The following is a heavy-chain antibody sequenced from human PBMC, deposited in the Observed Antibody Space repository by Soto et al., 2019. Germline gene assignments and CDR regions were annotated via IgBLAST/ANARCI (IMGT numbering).Heavy chain of an antibody. CDR1: GYTFTSYG. CDR2: ISAYNGNT. D-gene: IGHD1-1*01. J-gene: IGHJ6*02. Sequence: QVQLVQSGAEVKKPGASVKVSCKASGYTFTSYGISWVRQAPGQGLEWMGWISAYNGNTNYAQKLQGRVTITTDTSTSTAYMELRSLSSDDTAVYYCARRQGYNWNDVWYYGMDVWGQGTTVTVSS. CDR3: ARRQGYNWNDVWYYGMDV. V-gene: IGHV1-18*01.